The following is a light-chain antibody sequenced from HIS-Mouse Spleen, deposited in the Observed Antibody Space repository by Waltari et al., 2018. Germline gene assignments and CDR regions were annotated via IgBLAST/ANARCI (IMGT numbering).Light chain of an antibody. CDR3: SSYAGSNNFGV. V-gene: IGLV2-8*01. CDR2: EVS. CDR1: SSDVVGYNY. Sequence: QSALTQPPSASGSPGQSVTISCTGTSSDVVGYNYVSWYQQHPGKAPKLMIYEVSKRPSGVPDRFSGSKSGNTASLTVSGLQAEDEADYYCSSYAGSNNFGVFGTGTKVTVL. J-gene: IGLJ1*01.